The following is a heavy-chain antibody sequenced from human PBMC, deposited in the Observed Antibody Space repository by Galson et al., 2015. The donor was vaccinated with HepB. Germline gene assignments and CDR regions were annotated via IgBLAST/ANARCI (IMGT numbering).Heavy chain of an antibody. D-gene: IGHD1-26*01. J-gene: IGHJ6*02. CDR1: GYTFTSYG. CDR3: ARDRSTLKDYYYYYGMDV. CDR2: ISAYNGNT. Sequence: QSGAEVKKPGASVKVSCKASGYTFTSYGISWVRQAPGQGLEWMGWISAYNGNTNYAQKLQGRVTMTTDTSTSTAYMELRSLRSDDTAVYYCARDRSTLKDYYYYYGMDVWGQGTTVTVSS. V-gene: IGHV1-18*04.